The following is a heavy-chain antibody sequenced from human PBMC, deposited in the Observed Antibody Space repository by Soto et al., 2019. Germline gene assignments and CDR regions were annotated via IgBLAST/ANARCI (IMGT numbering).Heavy chain of an antibody. J-gene: IGHJ4*02. CDR1: GFTFSSYA. D-gene: IGHD3-22*01. CDR3: AKDPQSFYDSSGYYPKYYFDY. CDR2: ISGSGGST. V-gene: IGHV3-23*01. Sequence: GGSLRLSCAASGFTFSSYAMSWVRQAPGKGLEWVSAISGSGGSTYYADSVKGRFTISRDNSKNTLYLQMNSLRAEDTAVYYCAKDPQSFYDSSGYYPKYYFDYWGQGTLVTVSS.